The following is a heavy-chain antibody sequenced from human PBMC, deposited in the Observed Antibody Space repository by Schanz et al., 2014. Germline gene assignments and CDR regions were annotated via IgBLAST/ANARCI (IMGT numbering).Heavy chain of an antibody. J-gene: IGHJ6*02. D-gene: IGHD3-10*01. CDR3: ARGHYGLDV. CDR1: RFTFSDYW. Sequence: VQLVESGGGLVQPGGSLRLSCAASRFTFSDYWMSWVRQAPGKGLEWVAFIRYDGSNKYYADSVRGRFTLSRDNSKNTVYLQMNSLRAEDTAVYYCARGHYGLDVWGPGTSVTVSS. V-gene: IGHV3-30*02. CDR2: IRYDGSNK.